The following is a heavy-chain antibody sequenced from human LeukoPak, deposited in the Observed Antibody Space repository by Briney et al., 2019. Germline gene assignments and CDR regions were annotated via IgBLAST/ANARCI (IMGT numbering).Heavy chain of an antibody. CDR2: INPNSGGT. V-gene: IGHV1-2*02. CDR1: GYTFTGYY. D-gene: IGHD6-19*01. J-gene: IGHJ4*02. Sequence: ASVKVSCKASGYTFTGYYMHWVRQAPGQGLEWMGWINPNSGGTNYAQKFQGRVTMTEDTSTDTAYMELSSLRSEGTAVYYCATDITMGAVAGFDTWGQGTLVTVSS. CDR3: ATDITMGAVAGFDT.